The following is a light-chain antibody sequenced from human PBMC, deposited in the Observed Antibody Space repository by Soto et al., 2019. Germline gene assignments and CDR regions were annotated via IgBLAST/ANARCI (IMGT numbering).Light chain of an antibody. J-gene: IGKJ2*01. CDR3: HQYATSPHT. CDR2: GAS. Sequence: DIGLTQSPGTLSLSPGEGATLSCRASQSLSNVFLAWYHQKPGQAPRLLIYGASRRATGIPDRFSGSGSGTDFTLTISRLEPEDFAVYFCHQYATSPHTFGQGTKLDIK. V-gene: IGKV3-20*01. CDR1: QSLSNVF.